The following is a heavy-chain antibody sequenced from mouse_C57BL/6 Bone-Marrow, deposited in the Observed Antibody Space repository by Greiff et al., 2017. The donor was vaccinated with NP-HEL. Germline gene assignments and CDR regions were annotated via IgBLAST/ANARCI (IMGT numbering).Heavy chain of an antibody. J-gene: IGHJ2*01. D-gene: IGHD1-1*01. CDR2: IDPSDSYT. CDR3: AREDDYYRSSLYFYY. V-gene: IGHV1-69*01. Sequence: QVQLQQPGAELVMPGASVKLSCKASGYTFTSYWMHWVKQRPGQGLEWIGEIDPSDSYTNYNQKFKGKSTLTVDKSSSTAYMQLSSLTSEDSAGYYCAREDDYYRSSLYFYYGGQGNTLTVS. CDR1: GYTFTSYW.